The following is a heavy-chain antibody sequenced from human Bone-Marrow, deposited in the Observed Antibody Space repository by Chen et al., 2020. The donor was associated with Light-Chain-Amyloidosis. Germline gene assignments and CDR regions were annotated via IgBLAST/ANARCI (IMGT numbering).Heavy chain of an antibody. Sequence: QVQLQESGPGLVKPSGTLSLTCTVAGASVSSDYHYWTWIRQPPGDRLEWIGYIYYTRSTKYNPSLESRIAISIDTSKNQFSLKVNSVTAADTAVYYCVRRDVRWHIDFWGQGALVTVSS. CDR2: IYYTRST. CDR3: VRRDVRWHIDF. CDR1: GASVSSDYHY. J-gene: IGHJ4*02. V-gene: IGHV4-61*01. D-gene: IGHD6-13*01.